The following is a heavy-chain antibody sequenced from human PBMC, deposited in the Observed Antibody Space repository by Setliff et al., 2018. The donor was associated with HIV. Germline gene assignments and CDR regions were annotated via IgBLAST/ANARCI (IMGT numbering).Heavy chain of an antibody. J-gene: IGHJ4*02. CDR1: GYSLTDYY. CDR2: INPKSDGT. CDR3: ARGMDYYDTSGYYQYYFDY. Sequence: ASVKVSCKASGYSLTDYYIHWVRQAPGQGLEWMGWINPKSDGTNYAQKFQGWITMTRDTSISTAYMELSRLRSDDTAVYYCARGMDYYDTSGYYQYYFDYWGQGTQVTVSS. V-gene: IGHV1-2*04. D-gene: IGHD3-22*01.